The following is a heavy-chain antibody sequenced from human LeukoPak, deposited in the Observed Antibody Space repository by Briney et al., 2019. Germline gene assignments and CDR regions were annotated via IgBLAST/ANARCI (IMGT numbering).Heavy chain of an antibody. Sequence: ASVKVSCKASGYTFTGHYMHWVRQARGQGLEWMGRINPNSGGTYCAEKFQGRVTMTSDTSINTAYMDLSSLTSDDAAVYYCARDGSGLGYCSGGNCWFDPWGQGTLVTVSS. CDR3: ARDGSGLGYCSGGNCWFDP. V-gene: IGHV1-2*02. CDR1: GYTFTGHY. CDR2: INPNSGGT. J-gene: IGHJ5*02. D-gene: IGHD2-15*01.